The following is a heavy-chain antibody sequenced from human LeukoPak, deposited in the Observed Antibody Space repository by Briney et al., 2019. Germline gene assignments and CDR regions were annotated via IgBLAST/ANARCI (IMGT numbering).Heavy chain of an antibody. V-gene: IGHV3-74*01. CDR1: GLTFNTYW. D-gene: IGHD2-2*01. CDR2: ISPDGSGT. CDR3: AKVSAAEYYFDY. Sequence: GGSLRLSCAASGLTFNTYWMHWVRQAPGKGLVWLSRISPDGSGTSYADSVKGRFTISRDNSKNTLYLQMNSLRAEDTAVYYCAKVSAAEYYFDYWGQGTLVTVSS. J-gene: IGHJ4*02.